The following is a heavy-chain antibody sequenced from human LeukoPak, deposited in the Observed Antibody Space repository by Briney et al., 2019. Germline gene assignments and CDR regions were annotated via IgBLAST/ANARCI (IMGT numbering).Heavy chain of an antibody. CDR2: IYYSGST. V-gene: IGHV4-39*01. Sequence: SETLSLTCTVSGGSISSSTYYWGWIRQPPGKGLEWIGSIYYSGSTYYNPSLKSRVTISVDTSKNQFSLKLSSVTAADTAVYYCARAPYYYDSSGYTYWGQGTQVTVSS. D-gene: IGHD3-22*01. CDR3: ARAPYYYDSSGYTY. CDR1: GGSISSSTYY. J-gene: IGHJ4*02.